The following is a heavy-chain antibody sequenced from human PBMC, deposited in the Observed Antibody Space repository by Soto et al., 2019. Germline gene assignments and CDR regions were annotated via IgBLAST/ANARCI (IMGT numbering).Heavy chain of an antibody. CDR2: ISYDGINE. D-gene: IGHD3-16*02. Sequence: QVQLVESGGSAVQPGRSLSLSCEASGFTFTPYAMHWFRQPPGKGLEWVAVISYDGINEYYADPVKGRFTISRDNSKNTLCLQMSSLRVEDTAVYYCARDRLRLGELSLIGYFDYWGQGTLVTVSS. CDR1: GFTFTPYA. J-gene: IGHJ4*02. CDR3: ARDRLRLGELSLIGYFDY. V-gene: IGHV3-30*15.